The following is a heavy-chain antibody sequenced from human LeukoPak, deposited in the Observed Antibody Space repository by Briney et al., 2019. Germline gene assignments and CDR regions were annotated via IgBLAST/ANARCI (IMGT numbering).Heavy chain of an antibody. CDR1: GGSFGGHY. CDR3: ARGDEYSSVPGYYHYMDV. CDR2: IYHRGST. V-gene: IGHV4-34*01. Sequence: SETLSLTCAVYGGSFGGHYWSWVRQPPGKGLEWIGEIYHRGSTNYNPSLKSRVTIAVDTSKNQFSLKLSSVTAADTAVYYCARGDEYSSVPGYYHYMDVWGKGTTVTVSS. J-gene: IGHJ6*03. D-gene: IGHD6-6*01.